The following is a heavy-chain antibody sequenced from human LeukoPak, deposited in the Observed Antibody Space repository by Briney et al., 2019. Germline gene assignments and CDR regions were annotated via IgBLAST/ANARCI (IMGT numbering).Heavy chain of an antibody. Sequence: SETLSLTCVGYGGSFSGYFWSWIRQPPGKGLKWIGEINHSGRTNYNPSLKSRVTISVDTSKNQFSLKVKSMTAADTAVYYCARGRWHPSVRVDHWGQGTLVTVSS. CDR2: INHSGRT. V-gene: IGHV4-34*01. D-gene: IGHD6-13*01. CDR1: GGSFSGYF. CDR3: ARGRWHPSVRVDH. J-gene: IGHJ4*02.